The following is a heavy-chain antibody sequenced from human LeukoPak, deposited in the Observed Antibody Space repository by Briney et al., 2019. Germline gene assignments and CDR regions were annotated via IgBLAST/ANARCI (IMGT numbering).Heavy chain of an antibody. Sequence: ASVKVSCKVSGYTLTELSMHWVRQAPGKGLERMGGFDPEDGETIYAQKFQGRVTMTEDTSTDTAYMELSSLRSEDTAVYYCAADPTTGITIFGVVIDAFDIWGQGTMVTVSS. J-gene: IGHJ3*02. D-gene: IGHD3-3*01. CDR2: FDPEDGET. CDR1: GYTLTELS. V-gene: IGHV1-24*01. CDR3: AADPTTGITIFGVVIDAFDI.